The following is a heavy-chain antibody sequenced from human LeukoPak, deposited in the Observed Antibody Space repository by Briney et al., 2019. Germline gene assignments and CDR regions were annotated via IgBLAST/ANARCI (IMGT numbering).Heavy chain of an antibody. CDR2: ISSSGNYI. CDR1: GFTFNSYT. CDR3: ARSRSSSPYDKNLNF. D-gene: IGHD3-10*01. V-gene: IGHV3-21*01. J-gene: IGHJ4*02. Sequence: GGSLRLSCAASGFTFNSYTMSWVREAPGKGLEWVSSISSSGNYIYHADSVKGRFTISKDDAQNSVYLQMNSLKDEDTAVYYCARSRSSSPYDKNLNFWGQGTLVIVSS.